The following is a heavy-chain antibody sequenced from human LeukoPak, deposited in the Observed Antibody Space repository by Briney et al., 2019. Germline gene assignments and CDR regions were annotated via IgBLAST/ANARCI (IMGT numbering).Heavy chain of an antibody. CDR3: ARDYDSGGYSDAFDI. CDR2: INWNGGST. CDR1: GFTFDDYG. Sequence: GGSLRLSCAASGFTFDDYGMSWVRQAPGKGLEWVSGINWNGGSTGYADSVKGRFTISRDNAKNSLYLQMNSLRAEDTALYYCARDYDSGGYSDAFDIWGQGTMVTVSS. J-gene: IGHJ3*02. D-gene: IGHD3-22*01. V-gene: IGHV3-20*04.